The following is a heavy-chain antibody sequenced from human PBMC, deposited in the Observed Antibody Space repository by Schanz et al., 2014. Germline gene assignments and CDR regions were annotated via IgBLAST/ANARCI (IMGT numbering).Heavy chain of an antibody. D-gene: IGHD5-12*01. CDR2: ISYDGSHK. V-gene: IGHV3-30*04. CDR3: ARDPNSVNEIDY. Sequence: VQLVESGGGLVQPGGSLRLSCAASGFTFSTYAMSWVRQAPGKGLEWVAVISYDGSHKDYADSVKGRFTISRDNSKNTLYLQMNSLRAEDTAVYYCARDPNSVNEIDYWGQGTLVTVSS. CDR1: GFTFSTYA. J-gene: IGHJ4*02.